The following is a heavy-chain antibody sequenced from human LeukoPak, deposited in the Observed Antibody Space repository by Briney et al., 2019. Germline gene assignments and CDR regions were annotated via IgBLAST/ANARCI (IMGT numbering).Heavy chain of an antibody. V-gene: IGHV1-24*01. J-gene: IGHJ6*02. CDR1: GYTLTELS. D-gene: IGHD2-2*01. CDR3: ATGVPAAANYYYYGMDV. CDR2: FDPEDGET. Sequence: ASVKVSCTVSGYTLTELSMHWVRQAPGKGLEWMGGFDPEDGETIYAQKFQGRVTMTEDTSTDTAYMELSSLGSEDTAVYYCATGVPAAANYYYYGMDVWGQGTTVTVSS.